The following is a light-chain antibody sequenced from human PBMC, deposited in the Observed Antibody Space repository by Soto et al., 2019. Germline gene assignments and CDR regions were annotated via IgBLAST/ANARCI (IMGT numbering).Light chain of an antibody. V-gene: IGKV3-20*01. CDR3: QQYGSSPKIT. CDR2: GAS. CDR1: QSVSSSY. Sequence: EIVLTQSPGTLSLSPGERATLSCRASQSVSSSYLAWYQQKPGQAPRLLIYGASSRATCIPDRFSGSGSGTAFTLTISRLEPEDFAVYYCQQYGSSPKITFGGGTKVEIK. J-gene: IGKJ4*01.